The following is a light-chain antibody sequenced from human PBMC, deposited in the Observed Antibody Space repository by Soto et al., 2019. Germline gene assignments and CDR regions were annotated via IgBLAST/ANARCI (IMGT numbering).Light chain of an antibody. CDR2: GAS. CDR3: QQYNNWPPWT. Sequence: IVLTQSPATLSLTPGERATLSCRASETIRGLLAWYQQRPGQAPRLLIYGASTRATGIPARFSGSGSGTEFTLTISSLQSEDFAVYYCQQYNNWPPWTFGQGTKVDIK. J-gene: IGKJ1*01. V-gene: IGKV3-15*01. CDR1: ETIRGL.